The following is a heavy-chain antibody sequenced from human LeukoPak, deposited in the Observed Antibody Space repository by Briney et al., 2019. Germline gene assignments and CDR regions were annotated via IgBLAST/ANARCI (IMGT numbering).Heavy chain of an antibody. Sequence: GGSLRLSCAASGFTFSDYAMAWVRQAPGKGLEWVSSISNDAKYIYYADSLKGRFTVSRDNAKNSLYLQMNSLAVEDTAVYYCTTPAAGPRAEYSQYWGQGTLVTVSS. CDR3: TTPAAGPRAEYSQY. V-gene: IGHV3-21*01. D-gene: IGHD6-13*01. CDR2: ISNDAKYI. CDR1: GFTFSDYA. J-gene: IGHJ1*01.